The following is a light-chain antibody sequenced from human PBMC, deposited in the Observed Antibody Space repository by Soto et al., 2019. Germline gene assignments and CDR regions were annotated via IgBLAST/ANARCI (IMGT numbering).Light chain of an antibody. CDR1: SGHSNYA. J-gene: IGLJ7*01. CDR2: LNNDGTH. CDR3: HTWGTGIWV. V-gene: IGLV4-69*01. Sequence: QPVLTQSPSASASLGASVKLTCTLSSGHSNYAIAWHQQQPGKGPRFLMRLNNDGTHIKGDGIPNRFSGSSSGAERYLTISRLQSEDEADYYCHTWGTGIWVFGGGTQLTVL.